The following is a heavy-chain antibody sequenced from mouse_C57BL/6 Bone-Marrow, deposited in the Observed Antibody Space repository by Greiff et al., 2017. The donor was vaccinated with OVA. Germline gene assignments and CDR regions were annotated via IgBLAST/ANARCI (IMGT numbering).Heavy chain of an antibody. CDR2: IYPGDGDT. D-gene: IGHD3-2*02. CDR3: ARSTAQATFWFAY. CDR1: GYAFSSSW. J-gene: IGHJ3*01. Sequence: VQLQQSGPELVKPGALVKISCKASGYAFSSSWMNWVKQRPGKGLEWIGRIYPGDGDTNYNGKFKGKATLTADKSSSTAYMQLSSLTSEDSAVYFCARSTAQATFWFAYWGQGTLVTVSA. V-gene: IGHV1-82*01.